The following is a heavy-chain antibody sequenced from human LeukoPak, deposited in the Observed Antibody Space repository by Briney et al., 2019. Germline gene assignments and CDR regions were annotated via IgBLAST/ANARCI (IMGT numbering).Heavy chain of an antibody. J-gene: IGHJ1*01. Sequence: PGGSLRLSCAASGFTFSSYAMSWVRQAPGKGLEWVSAISGSGGSTYYADSVKGRFTISRDNSKNTLYLQMNSLRAEDTAVYYCAKDEYSSSSEAEYFQHWGQGTPVTVSS. V-gene: IGHV3-23*01. CDR1: GFTFSSYA. CDR3: AKDEYSSSSEAEYFQH. D-gene: IGHD6-6*01. CDR2: ISGSGGST.